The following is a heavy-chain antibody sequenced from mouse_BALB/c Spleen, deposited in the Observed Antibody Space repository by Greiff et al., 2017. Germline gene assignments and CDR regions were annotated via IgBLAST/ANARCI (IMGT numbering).Heavy chain of an antibody. CDR1: GFTFSDYY. J-gene: IGHJ4*01. D-gene: IGHD2-4*01. CDR3: ARDRMIPYYYAMDY. V-gene: IGHV5-4*02. Sequence: VQLKESGGGLVKPGGSLKLSCAASGFTFSDYYMYWVRQTPEKRLEWVATISDGGSYTYYPDSVKGRFTISRDNAKNNLYLQMSSLKSEDTAMYYCARDRMIPYYYAMDYWGQGTSVTVSS. CDR2: ISDGGSYT.